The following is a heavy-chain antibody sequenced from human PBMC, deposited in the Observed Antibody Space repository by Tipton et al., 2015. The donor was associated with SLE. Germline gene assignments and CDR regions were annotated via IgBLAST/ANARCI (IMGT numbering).Heavy chain of an antibody. Sequence: TLSLTCTVSGGSISSYYWSWIRHPPGKGLEWIGYIYYSGSTNYNPSLKSRVTISVDTSKNQFSLKLSSVTAADTAVYYCASGRAVAGGDYFDYRGQGTLVTVSS. D-gene: IGHD6-19*01. CDR3: ASGRAVAGGDYFDY. V-gene: IGHV4-59*01. J-gene: IGHJ4*02. CDR2: IYYSGST. CDR1: GGSISSYY.